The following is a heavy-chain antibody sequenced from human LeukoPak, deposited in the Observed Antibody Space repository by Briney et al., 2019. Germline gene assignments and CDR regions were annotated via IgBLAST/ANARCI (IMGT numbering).Heavy chain of an antibody. J-gene: IGHJ4*02. CDR1: GFTFGEYA. D-gene: IGHD2-15*01. CDR2: ISWNSGLI. V-gene: IGHV3-9*01. Sequence: GGSLRLSCVASGFTFGEYAMHWVRHAPGKGLEWVSGISWNSGLIGYADSVKGRFTISRDNANDSLYLQMNSLRAEDTALYYCAKAIGYCSGGSCHIDYWGQGTLVTVSS. CDR3: AKAIGYCSGGSCHIDY.